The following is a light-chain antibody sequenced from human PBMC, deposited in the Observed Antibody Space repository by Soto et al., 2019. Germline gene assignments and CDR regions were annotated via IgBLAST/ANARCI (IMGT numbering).Light chain of an antibody. J-gene: IGLJ2*01. CDR3: SSYTSSSTVV. CDR2: DVS. Sequence: QSVLTQPASVSGSPGQSITISCTGTSSDVGGYNYVSWYQQHPGKAPKLVIYDVSNRPSGVSNRFSGSKSGNTASLTISGLQAEDEADYYCSSYTSSSTVVFGGRTKVTVL. CDR1: SSDVGGYNY. V-gene: IGLV2-14*01.